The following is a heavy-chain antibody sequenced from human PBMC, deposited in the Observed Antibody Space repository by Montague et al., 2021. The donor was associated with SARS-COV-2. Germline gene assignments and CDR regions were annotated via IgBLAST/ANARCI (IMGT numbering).Heavy chain of an antibody. CDR1: GDSISSYY. CDR2: IYYTCSA. V-gene: IGHV4-59*01. J-gene: IGHJ4*02. D-gene: IGHD1-1*01. CDR3: SRARTTCFIANCVKYFDY. Sequence: SETLSLTCSVSGDSISSYYWSWSWQSPPPGLDLIGHIYYTCSAKSNSYPKSRVPISVDTSRRQIPLNLKPVTAADAAVSYCSRARTTCFIANCVKYFDYWGQGAQVTVSS.